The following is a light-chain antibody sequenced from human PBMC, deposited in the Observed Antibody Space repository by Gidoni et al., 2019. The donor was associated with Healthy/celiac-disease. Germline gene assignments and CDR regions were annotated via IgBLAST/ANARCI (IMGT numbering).Light chain of an antibody. CDR2: KAS. CDR1: QIISSW. V-gene: IGKV1-5*03. CDR3: QQYNSYSPWT. J-gene: IGKJ1*01. Sequence: DVQVNQSPSTLSASVGDRLTITCRASQIISSWLAWYQQKPGKAPKLLIYKASSLESGVPSRFSGSGSGTEFPLTISSLQPDDFATYYCQQYNSYSPWTFGQGPKVEIK.